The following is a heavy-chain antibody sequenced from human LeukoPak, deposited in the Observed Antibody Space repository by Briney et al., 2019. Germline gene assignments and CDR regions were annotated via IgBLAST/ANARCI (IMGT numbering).Heavy chain of an antibody. CDR2: ISGSGGST. Sequence: GGSLRLSCAASGFTFSSYVMSWVRQAPGKGLEWVSGISGSGGSTYYADSVKGRFTISRDNSKNTLYLQMNSLRAEDTAVYYCAKEIAVAGITRAFDIWGQGTMVTVSS. CDR3: AKEIAVAGITRAFDI. CDR1: GFTFSSYV. J-gene: IGHJ3*02. D-gene: IGHD6-19*01. V-gene: IGHV3-23*01.